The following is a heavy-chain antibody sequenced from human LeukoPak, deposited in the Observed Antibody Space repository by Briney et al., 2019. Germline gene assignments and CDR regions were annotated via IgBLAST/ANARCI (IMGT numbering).Heavy chain of an antibody. D-gene: IGHD3/OR15-3a*01. CDR3: ARDREASDDFNWFDP. J-gene: IGHJ5*02. Sequence: GGSQRLPCAASGFSFSSYSMSWVRQAPGKRLEWVSSLSRSSTYVYYAASVKGRFTISRDNAKKSLFLEMNSLRAEDTAVYYCARDREASDDFNWFDPWGQGTLVTVSS. V-gene: IGHV3-21*01. CDR1: GFSFSSYS. CDR2: LSRSSTYV.